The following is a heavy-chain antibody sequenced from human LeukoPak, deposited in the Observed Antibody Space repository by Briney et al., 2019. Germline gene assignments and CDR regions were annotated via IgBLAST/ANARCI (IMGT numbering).Heavy chain of an antibody. CDR3: AKEYSGTFSPFPSYFDC. CDR1: GFTFSSYG. Sequence: PGGSLRLSCAASGFTFSSYGMGWVRQAPGNGLEWVGAISGSGGSTYYADSVKGRFTISRDNSKNTLYLQMNSLRAEDTAVYYCAKEYSGTFSPFPSYFDCWGQGTLVTVSS. J-gene: IGHJ4*02. D-gene: IGHD1-26*01. V-gene: IGHV3-23*01. CDR2: ISGSGGST.